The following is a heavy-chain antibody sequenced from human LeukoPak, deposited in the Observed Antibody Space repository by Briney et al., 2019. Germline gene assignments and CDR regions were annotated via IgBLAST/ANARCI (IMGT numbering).Heavy chain of an antibody. Sequence: PGGSLRLSCAASGFTFSSYSMNWVRQAPGKGLEWVSYISSSSSTIYYADSVKGRFTISRDNAKNSLYLQMNSLRAEDTAVYYCARSPGRSGYFWGQGTLVTVSS. J-gene: IGHJ4*02. CDR2: ISSSSSTI. CDR3: ARSPGRSGYF. V-gene: IGHV3-48*04. CDR1: GFTFSSYS. D-gene: IGHD3-3*01.